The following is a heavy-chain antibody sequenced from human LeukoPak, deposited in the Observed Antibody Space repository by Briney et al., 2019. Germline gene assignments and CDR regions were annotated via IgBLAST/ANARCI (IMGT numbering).Heavy chain of an antibody. V-gene: IGHV4-59*01. J-gene: IGHJ4*02. CDR2: IYYSGST. CDR3: ARVWTKSYFGAGKHFDF. D-gene: IGHD3-10*01. Sequence: SETLSLTCTVSGGSISSYYWSWIRQPPGKGLEWIGYIYYSGSTNYNPSLKSRVTISVDTSKNQFSLKLSSVTAADTAVYYCARVWTKSYFGAGKHFDFWGQGALVTVSS. CDR1: GGSISSYY.